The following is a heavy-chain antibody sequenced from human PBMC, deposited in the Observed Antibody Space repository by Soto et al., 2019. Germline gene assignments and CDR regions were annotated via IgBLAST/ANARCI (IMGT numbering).Heavy chain of an antibody. Sequence: QAHLVESGGGVVQPGRSLTLSCAVSGFTFSSHYMHWVRQAPGKGLEWVALISSDGNSKYYADSVKGRFTTSRDNSKNTMYLQMNSLRVEDTAVYYCARDDEGGSDCDLGYWGQGALVTVSS. V-gene: IGHV3-30-3*01. CDR3: ARDDEGGSDCDLGY. CDR1: GFTFSSHY. J-gene: IGHJ4*02. D-gene: IGHD1-26*01. CDR2: ISSDGNSK.